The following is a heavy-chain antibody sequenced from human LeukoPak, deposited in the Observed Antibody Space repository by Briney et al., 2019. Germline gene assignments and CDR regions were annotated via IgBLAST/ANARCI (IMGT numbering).Heavy chain of an antibody. Sequence: ASVKVSCKVSGYTLNELSMHWVRQAPGKGLEWMGGFDPEDGETIYAQKFQGSVTMTEDTSTDTAYMELSSLRSEDTAVYYCATDRSCPDSGGSCYSEVYWGQGTLVTVSS. J-gene: IGHJ4*02. CDR3: ATDRSCPDSGGSCYSEVY. D-gene: IGHD2-15*01. CDR1: GYTLNELS. CDR2: FDPEDGET. V-gene: IGHV1-24*01.